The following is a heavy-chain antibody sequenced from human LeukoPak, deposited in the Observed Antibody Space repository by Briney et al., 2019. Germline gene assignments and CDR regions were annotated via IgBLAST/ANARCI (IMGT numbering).Heavy chain of an antibody. Sequence: GGSLRLSCAGSEFNLRSYGMHWVRQAPGKGPEWVAVIRYDGSKTYYAESVKGRFTISRDDSKNTLYLQMNSLRAEDAAVYYCAKDVRGEAAAQDSWGQGTLVTVSS. V-gene: IGHV3-30*02. CDR3: AKDVRGEAAAQDS. J-gene: IGHJ4*02. CDR2: IRYDGSKT. CDR1: EFNLRSYG. D-gene: IGHD6-13*01.